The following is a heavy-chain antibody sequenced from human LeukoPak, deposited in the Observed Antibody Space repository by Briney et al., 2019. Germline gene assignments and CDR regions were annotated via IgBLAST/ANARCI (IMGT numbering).Heavy chain of an antibody. CDR1: GYTFTGYY. Sequence: GASVKVSCKASGYTFTGYYMHWVRQAPGQGLEWMGWINPNSGGTNYAQKFQGRVTMTRDTSISTAYMELSRLRSDDTAVYYCARGVLAAAGTYYYYYYIDVWGKGTTVTVSS. V-gene: IGHV1-2*02. CDR2: INPNSGGT. D-gene: IGHD6-13*01. J-gene: IGHJ6*03. CDR3: ARGVLAAAGTYYYYYYIDV.